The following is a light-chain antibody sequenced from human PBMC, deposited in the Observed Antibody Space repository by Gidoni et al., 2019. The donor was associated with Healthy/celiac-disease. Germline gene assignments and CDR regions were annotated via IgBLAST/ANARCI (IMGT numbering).Light chain of an antibody. CDR1: SSDVGGYNY. CDR2: DVS. V-gene: IGLV2-14*01. Sequence: QSALTQPASVSGSPGQSITISCTGTSSDVGGYNYVSWYQQHPGKAPKLMIYDVSNRPSGVSNRFSGSKSGNTASLTISGLQAEDEADYYCSSYTSSSTLGVFGGGTKXTXL. J-gene: IGLJ3*02. CDR3: SSYTSSSTLGV.